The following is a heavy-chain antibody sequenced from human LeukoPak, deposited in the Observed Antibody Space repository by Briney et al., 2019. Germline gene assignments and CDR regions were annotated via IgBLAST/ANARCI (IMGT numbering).Heavy chain of an antibody. J-gene: IGHJ4*02. CDR3: ARDLSGYGDYGYFDY. CDR1: GFTFSSCS. CDR2: ISSSSSYI. D-gene: IGHD4-17*01. V-gene: IGHV3-21*01. Sequence: GGSLRLSCAASGFTFSSCSMNWVRQAPGEGLEWVSSISSSSSYIYYADSVKGRFTISRDNAKNSLYLQMNSLRAEDTAVYYCARDLSGYGDYGYFDYWGQGTLVTVSS.